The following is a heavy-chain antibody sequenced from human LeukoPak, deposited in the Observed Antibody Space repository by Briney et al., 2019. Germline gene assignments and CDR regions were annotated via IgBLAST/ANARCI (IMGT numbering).Heavy chain of an antibody. D-gene: IGHD2-2*01. V-gene: IGHV3-23*01. CDR2: ISGSGGST. Sequence: PGGSLRLSCAASGFTFSSYAMSWVRQAPGKGLEWVSAISGSGGSTYYADSVKGRFTISRDNSKNTLYLQMNSLRAEDTAVYYCAKDYCSSTSCYAYWFDPWGQGTLVTVSS. CDR3: AKDYCSSTSCYAYWFDP. J-gene: IGHJ5*02. CDR1: GFTFSSYA.